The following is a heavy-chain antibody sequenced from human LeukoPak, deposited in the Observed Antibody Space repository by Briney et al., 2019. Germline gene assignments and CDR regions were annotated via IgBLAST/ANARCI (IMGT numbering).Heavy chain of an antibody. Sequence: GGSLRLFCAASGFTFSSYGMHWVRQAPGKGLEWVAVIWYDGSNKYYADSVKGRFTISRDNSKNTLYLQMNSLRAEDTAVYYCARHPLRPAAILDWGQGTLVTVSS. V-gene: IGHV3-33*01. D-gene: IGHD2-2*02. J-gene: IGHJ4*02. CDR2: IWYDGSNK. CDR3: ARHPLRPAAILD. CDR1: GFTFSSYG.